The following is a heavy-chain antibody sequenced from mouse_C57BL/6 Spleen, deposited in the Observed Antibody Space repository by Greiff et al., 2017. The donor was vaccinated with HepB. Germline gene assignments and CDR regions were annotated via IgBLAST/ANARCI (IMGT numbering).Heavy chain of an antibody. Sequence: QVQLQQPGAELVKPGASVKMSCTASGYTFTSYWITWVQQMPGQGLEWIGDIYPGSGSTNYNEKLKSKATLTVDKSSSTAYMQLRSLTSEDSAVYYCARAYYYGSSAWFAYWGQGTLVTVSA. J-gene: IGHJ3*01. V-gene: IGHV1-55*01. CDR3: ARAYYYGSSAWFAY. CDR2: IYPGSGST. CDR1: GYTFTSYW. D-gene: IGHD1-1*01.